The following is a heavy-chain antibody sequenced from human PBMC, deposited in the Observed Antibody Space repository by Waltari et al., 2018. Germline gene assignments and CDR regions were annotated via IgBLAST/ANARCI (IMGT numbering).Heavy chain of an antibody. J-gene: IGHJ3*02. CDR3: ARGKSDYDFWSSYSAYDAFDI. Sequence: QVQLQQWGAGLLKPSETLSLTCAVYGGSFSGYYWSWIRQPPGQGLEWIGEINHSGSTNYNPSLKSRVTISVDTSKNQFSLKLSSVTAADTAVYYCARGKSDYDFWSSYSAYDAFDIWGQGTMVTVSS. V-gene: IGHV4-34*01. D-gene: IGHD3-3*01. CDR2: INHSGST. CDR1: GGSFSGYY.